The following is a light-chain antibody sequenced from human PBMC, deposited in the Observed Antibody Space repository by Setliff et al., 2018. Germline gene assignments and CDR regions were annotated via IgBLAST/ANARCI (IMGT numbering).Light chain of an antibody. Sequence: RSSNIGTGYDVHWYQQLPGTAPKPLIYGNNIRPSGVPDRFSGSQSGTSASLATTGLHSEDEADHYCQSYDSSLSAYVFGTGTKVTVL. CDR1: SSNIGTGYD. CDR2: GNN. J-gene: IGLJ1*01. V-gene: IGLV1-40*01. CDR3: QSYDSSLSAYV.